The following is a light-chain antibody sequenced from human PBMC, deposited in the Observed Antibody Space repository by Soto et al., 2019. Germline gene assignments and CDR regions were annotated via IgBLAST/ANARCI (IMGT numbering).Light chain of an antibody. CDR2: GAS. J-gene: IGKJ2*01. V-gene: IGKV3-20*01. CDR1: KLVNINN. Sequence: ENVLTQSPGTLSLSPGERATLSCRASKLVNINNLAWYQHKPGQAPRLLIYGASRRAAAIPDRFSGSGSGTDFTLSISRLEPEDFAVYHCQQFGSLPYTFGQGTKLEI. CDR3: QQFGSLPYT.